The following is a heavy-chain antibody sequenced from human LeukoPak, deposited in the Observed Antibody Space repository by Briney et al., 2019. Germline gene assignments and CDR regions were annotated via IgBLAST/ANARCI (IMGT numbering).Heavy chain of an antibody. CDR1: GGTFSSYA. CDR2: SIPIFGTA. J-gene: IGHJ4*02. V-gene: IGHV1-69*05. CDR3: ARAAAGELPYCSSTSCYGYSSSWFR. D-gene: IGHD2-2*01. Sequence: SVKVSRKASGGTFSSYAISWVRQAPGQGLEWMGGSIPIFGTANYAQKFQGRVTITTDESTSTAYLDVSSLRSEDTGVYYWARAAAGELPYCSSTSCYGYSSSWFRWGQGTLVTVSS.